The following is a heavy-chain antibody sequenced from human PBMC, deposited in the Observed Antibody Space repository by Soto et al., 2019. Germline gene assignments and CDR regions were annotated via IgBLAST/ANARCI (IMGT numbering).Heavy chain of an antibody. V-gene: IGHV3-30-3*01. CDR3: ARGEPSKKTVAGPFDY. Sequence: PGGSLRLSCAASGFTFSSYAMHWVRQAPGKGLEWVAVISYDGSNKYYADSVKGRFTISRDNSKNTLYLQMNSLRAEDTAVYYCARGEPSKKTVAGPFDYWGQGTLVTVSS. J-gene: IGHJ4*02. CDR1: GFTFSSYA. D-gene: IGHD6-19*01. CDR2: ISYDGSNK.